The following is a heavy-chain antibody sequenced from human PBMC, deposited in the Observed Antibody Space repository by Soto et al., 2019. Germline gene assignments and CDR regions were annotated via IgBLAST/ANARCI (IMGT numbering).Heavy chain of an antibody. CDR2: VSGSGGSP. Sequence: TGGSLRLSCAASGFNFGSYAMGWVRQAPGKGLEWVSGVSGSGGSPYYADSVKGRLTISKDKSKNTLYLDLNNLRPEDTAVYFCVKGKESGYRGAFDSWGQGTMVTVSS. CDR1: GFNFGSYA. J-gene: IGHJ4*02. D-gene: IGHD5-18*01. CDR3: VKGKESGYRGAFDS. V-gene: IGHV3-23*01.